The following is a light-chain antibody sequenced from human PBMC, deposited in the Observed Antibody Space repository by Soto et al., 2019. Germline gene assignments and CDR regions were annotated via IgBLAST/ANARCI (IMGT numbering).Light chain of an antibody. V-gene: IGLV4-60*02. J-gene: IGLJ2*01. CDR1: SGHSTYI. CDR2: LEGSGSY. Sequence: QPLLTQSSCASASLGSSVKLTYTLSSGHSTYIIAWHQQQPGKAPRYLMKLEGSGSYNKGSGIPDRFSGSSSGADRYLTISNLQFEDEADYYCETWDTNVVVFGGGTKLTVL. CDR3: ETWDTNVVV.